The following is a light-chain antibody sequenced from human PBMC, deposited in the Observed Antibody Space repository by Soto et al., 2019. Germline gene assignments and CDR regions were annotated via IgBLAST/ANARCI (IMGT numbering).Light chain of an antibody. CDR2: DVS. Sequence: QSALTQPASVSGSPGQSITISCTGTRSDVGGYNYVSWYQQHPGKAPKLMIYDVSNRPSGVSNRFSGSKSGNTASLTISGLQAEDEADYYCSSYTSSSTLYVFGTGTKVPVL. CDR3: SSYTSSSTLYV. J-gene: IGLJ1*01. CDR1: RSDVGGYNY. V-gene: IGLV2-14*01.